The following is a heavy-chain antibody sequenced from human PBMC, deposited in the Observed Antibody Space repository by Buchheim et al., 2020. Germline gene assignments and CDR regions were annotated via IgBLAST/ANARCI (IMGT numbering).Heavy chain of an antibody. Sequence: QVQLQQWGAGLLKPSETLSLTCAVYGGSFSGYYWSWIRQPPGKGLEWLGEINHRGSTNYNPSLKSRVTISVDTSKNQFSLKLSSVTAADTAVYYCARGRAGLSIAARHHTFDYWGQGTL. J-gene: IGHJ4*02. CDR2: INHRGST. CDR1: GGSFSGYY. V-gene: IGHV4-34*01. CDR3: ARGRAGLSIAARHHTFDY. D-gene: IGHD6-6*01.